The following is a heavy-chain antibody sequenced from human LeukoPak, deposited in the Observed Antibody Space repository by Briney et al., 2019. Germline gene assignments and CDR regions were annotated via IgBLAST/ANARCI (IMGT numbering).Heavy chain of an antibody. CDR3: ARLSMVPIPYYYYYMDV. D-gene: IGHD3-10*01. Sequence: GGTLRLSCAASGFTFSSFWMRWVRQAPGKGLEWVANIKQDGSEKYYVDSVKGRFTISRDNAKNSLYLQMNSLRAEDTAVHYCARLSMVPIPYYYYYMDVWGKGTTVTVSS. V-gene: IGHV3-7*01. CDR1: GFTFSSFW. CDR2: IKQDGSEK. J-gene: IGHJ6*03.